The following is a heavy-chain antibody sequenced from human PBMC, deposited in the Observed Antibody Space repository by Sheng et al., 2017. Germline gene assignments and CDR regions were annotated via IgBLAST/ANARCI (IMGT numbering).Heavy chain of an antibody. Sequence: EVQLVESGGGLVQPGGSLRLSCAASGFTFSSYEMNWVRQAPGKGLEWVSYISSSGSTIYYADSVKGRFTISRDNAKNSLYLQMNSLRAEDTAVYYCARARAELVFAFDIWGQGTMVTVSS. D-gene: IGHD1-1*01. CDR1: GFTFSSYE. V-gene: IGHV3-48*03. J-gene: IGHJ3*02. CDR2: ISSSGSTI. CDR3: ARARAELVFAFDI.